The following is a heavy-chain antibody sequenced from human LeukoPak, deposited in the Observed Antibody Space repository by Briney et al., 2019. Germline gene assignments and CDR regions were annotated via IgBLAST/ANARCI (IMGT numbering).Heavy chain of an antibody. D-gene: IGHD3-3*02. J-gene: IGHJ6*02. CDR3: ARDGALAPKYYYYGMDV. CDR1: GLTFSSYW. Sequence: GGSLRLSCAASGLTFSSYWMSWVRQAPGKGLEWVANIKQDGSEKYFVDSVKGRFTISRDNAKNSLYLQMNSLRAEDTAVYYCARDGALAPKYYYYGMDVWGQGTTVTVSS. CDR2: IKQDGSEK. V-gene: IGHV3-7*05.